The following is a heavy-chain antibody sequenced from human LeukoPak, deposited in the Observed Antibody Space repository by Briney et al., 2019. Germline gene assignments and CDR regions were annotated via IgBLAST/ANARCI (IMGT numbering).Heavy chain of an antibody. V-gene: IGHV4-34*01. Sequence: SETLSLTCAVYGGSFSGYYWSWIRQPPGKGLEWIGEINHSGSTNYNPPLKSRVTISVDTSKNQFSLKLSSVTAADTAVYYCAREIEGAGFYYDSSGYWGNAFDIWGQGTMVTVSS. CDR3: AREIEGAGFYYDSSGYWGNAFDI. J-gene: IGHJ3*02. CDR2: INHSGST. D-gene: IGHD3-22*01. CDR1: GGSFSGYY.